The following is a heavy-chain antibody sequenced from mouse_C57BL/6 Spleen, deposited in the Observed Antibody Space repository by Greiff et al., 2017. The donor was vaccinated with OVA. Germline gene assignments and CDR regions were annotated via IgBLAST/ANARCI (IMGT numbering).Heavy chain of an antibody. CDR3: ARHDFSFAY. D-gene: IGHD2-4*01. CDR2: IYPGDGDT. CDR1: GYAFSSSW. V-gene: IGHV1-82*01. Sequence: QVQLKQSGPELVKPGASVKISCKASGYAFSSSWMNWVKQRPGKGLEWIGRIYPGDGDTNYNGKFKGKATLTADKSSSTAYMQLSSLTSEDSAVYCCARHDFSFAYWGQGTLVTVSA. J-gene: IGHJ3*01.